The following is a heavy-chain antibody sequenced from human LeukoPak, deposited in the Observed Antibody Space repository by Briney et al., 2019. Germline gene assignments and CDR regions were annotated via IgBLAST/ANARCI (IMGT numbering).Heavy chain of an antibody. D-gene: IGHD5-18*01. V-gene: IGHV3-74*01. CDR3: AKDSRYGYRWDYDY. Sequence: GGSLRLSCAASGFTFSSYWMHWVRHAPGKGLLWVSRINSDGSSTSYADSVKGRFTISRDNAKNTLYLQMNSLRAEDTAVYYCAKDSRYGYRWDYDYWGQGTPVTVSS. CDR1: GFTFSSYW. CDR2: INSDGSST. J-gene: IGHJ4*02.